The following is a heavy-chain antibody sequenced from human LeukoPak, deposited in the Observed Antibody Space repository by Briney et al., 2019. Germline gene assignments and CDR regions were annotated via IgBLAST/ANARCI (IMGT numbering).Heavy chain of an antibody. D-gene: IGHD1-26*01. V-gene: IGHV3-15*01. CDR1: GFTFSNAW. J-gene: IGHJ3*02. CDR3: TRTKWELRGSAFDI. CDR2: IKSKTDDGTT. Sequence: PGGSLRLSCAASGFTFSNAWMSWVRQAPGKGLEWVGRIKSKTDDGTTDYAAPVKGRFTISRDDSKNTLYLQMNSLKTEDTAVYYCTRTKWELRGSAFDIWGQGTMVTVSS.